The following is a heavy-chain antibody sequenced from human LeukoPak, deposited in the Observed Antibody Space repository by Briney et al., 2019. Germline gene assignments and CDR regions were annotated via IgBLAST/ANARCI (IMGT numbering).Heavy chain of an antibody. V-gene: IGHV3-23*01. CDR2: ISENGGST. D-gene: IGHD1-7*01. CDR1: GFSFSNHA. J-gene: IGHJ4*02. CDR3: AKDGGRGIKNYSWGTFDY. Sequence: GGSLRLSCAASGFSFSNHAMSWVRQAPGKGLEWVSGISENGGSTPYADSVKGRFIISRDNSKNTLYLQMNSLRAEDTAVYYCAKDGGRGIKNYSWGTFDYWGQGTLVTVSS.